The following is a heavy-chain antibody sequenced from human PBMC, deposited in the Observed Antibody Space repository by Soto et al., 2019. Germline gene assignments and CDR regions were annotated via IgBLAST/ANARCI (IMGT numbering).Heavy chain of an antibody. CDR3: ARGSSGWKFDY. CDR2: IYPDDSDT. V-gene: IGHV5-51*01. D-gene: IGHD6-19*01. J-gene: IGHJ4*02. CDR1: GYKVSTWHNFTSYW. Sequence: GESLKISCMGSGYKVSTWHNFTSYWIAWVRQMPGEGLEWMAIIYPDDSDTRYSPSFQGQVSISVDKSTSTAYLQWSSLKASDTAMYYCARGSSGWKFDYWGQGTLVTVSS.